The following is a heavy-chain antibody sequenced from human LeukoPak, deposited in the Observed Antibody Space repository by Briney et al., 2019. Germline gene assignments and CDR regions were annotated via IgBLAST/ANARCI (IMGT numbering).Heavy chain of an antibody. CDR3: ATYSSLNRREFQF. V-gene: IGHV3-30*02. Sequence: GGSLRLSCAASGFTFSSYGMHWVRQAPGKGLEWVAFIRYDGSNKYYADSVKGRFTISRDNSKNTPYLQMNSLRAEDTAVYYCATYSSLNRREFQFWGQGTLLTVSS. CDR1: GFTFSSYG. D-gene: IGHD3-22*01. J-gene: IGHJ1*01. CDR2: IRYDGSNK.